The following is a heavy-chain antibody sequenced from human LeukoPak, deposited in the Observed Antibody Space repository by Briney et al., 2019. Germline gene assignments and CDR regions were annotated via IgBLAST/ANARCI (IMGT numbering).Heavy chain of an antibody. Sequence: PGGSLRLSCAASGFTFSSYWMTWIRQAPGKGLEWVAHIKEDATESRSVDSVKGRFTISRDNTKNSLFLQLNSLRAEDTAVYYCARDEAVAGTPPTFDYWGQGTLVTVSS. CDR3: ARDEAVAGTPPTFDY. J-gene: IGHJ4*02. V-gene: IGHV3-7*01. CDR1: GFTFSSYW. CDR2: IKEDATES. D-gene: IGHD6-19*01.